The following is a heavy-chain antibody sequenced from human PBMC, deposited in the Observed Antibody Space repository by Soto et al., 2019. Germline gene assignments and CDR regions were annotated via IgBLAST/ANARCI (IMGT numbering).Heavy chain of an antibody. CDR2: IYHTGST. V-gene: IGHV4-4*02. D-gene: IGHD1-26*01. CDR1: GGSISNSNW. CDR3: AHRPIVGAAI. Sequence: PSETLSLTCGVFGGSISNSNWWTWVRQPPGKGLEWIGEIYHTGSTNYNSSLMSRVTISLDKPNNQSSLKLSSVTAADTAVYYCAHRPIVGAAIWGQGTLVTVSS. J-gene: IGHJ4*02.